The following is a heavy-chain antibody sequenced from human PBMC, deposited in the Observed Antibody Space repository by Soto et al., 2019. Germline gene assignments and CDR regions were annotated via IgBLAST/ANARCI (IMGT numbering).Heavy chain of an antibody. D-gene: IGHD1-26*01. CDR1: GYTFTSYY. CDR2: INPSGGST. Sequence: ASVKVSCKASGYTFTSYYMHWVRQAPGQGLEWMGIINPSGGSTSYAQEFQGRVTMTRDTSTSTVYMELSSLRSEDTAVYYCARAPSMGVGATWFGPWGQGTLVTVSS. V-gene: IGHV1-46*01. J-gene: IGHJ5*02. CDR3: ARAPSMGVGATWFGP.